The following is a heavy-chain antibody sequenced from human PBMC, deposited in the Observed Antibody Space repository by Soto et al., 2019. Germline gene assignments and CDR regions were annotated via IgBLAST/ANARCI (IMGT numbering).Heavy chain of an antibody. V-gene: IGHV3-30*03. J-gene: IGHJ4*02. D-gene: IGHD5-12*01. CDR2: ISFDGTNK. CDR1: GFTFSTYG. Sequence: QVQLVESGGGVVQPGRSLRLSCAASGFTFSTYGMHWVRQAPGKGLEGVAFISFDGTNKYFADSVKGRFTLSRDNSKNTLYLQMNTLRAEDTAVYYCATDTGQAMATISRDYYFDCWGQGTLVTVSS. CDR3: ATDTGQAMATISRDYYFDC.